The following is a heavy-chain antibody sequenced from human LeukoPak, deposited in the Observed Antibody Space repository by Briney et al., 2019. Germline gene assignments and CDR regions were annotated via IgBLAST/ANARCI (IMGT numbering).Heavy chain of an antibody. D-gene: IGHD5-18*01. Sequence: PGGSLRLSCAASGFTFSSYGMHWVRQAPGKGLEWVAVIWYDGSNKYYADSVEGRFTISRDNSKNTLYLQMNSLRAEDTAVYYCARDFASPVDTAMVTMNFDYWGQGTLVTVSS. CDR3: ARDFASPVDTAMVTMNFDY. V-gene: IGHV3-33*01. CDR2: IWYDGSNK. CDR1: GFTFSSYG. J-gene: IGHJ4*02.